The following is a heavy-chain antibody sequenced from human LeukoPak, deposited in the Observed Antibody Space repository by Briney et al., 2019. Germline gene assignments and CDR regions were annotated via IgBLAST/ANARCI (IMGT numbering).Heavy chain of an antibody. D-gene: IGHD3-22*01. V-gene: IGHV3-30-3*01. Sequence: GRSLRLSCAASGFTFSSYAMHWVRQAPGKGLEWVAVISYDGSNKYYADSVKGRFTISRDNSKNTLYLQMNSLRAEDTAVYYCARVVVDAFDIWGQGTMVTVSS. CDR2: ISYDGSNK. J-gene: IGHJ3*02. CDR1: GFTFSSYA. CDR3: ARVVVDAFDI.